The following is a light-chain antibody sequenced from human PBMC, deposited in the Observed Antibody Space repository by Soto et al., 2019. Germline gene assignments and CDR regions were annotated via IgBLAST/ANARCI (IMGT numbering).Light chain of an antibody. J-gene: IGKJ1*01. CDR1: QGIRTE. V-gene: IGKV1-6*01. CDR3: LQDYDYPRT. CDR2: AAS. Sequence: ATQMTQSPSSLSASVGDRVTIACRARQGIRTELGWYQQKAGEAPKLLIYAASTLQSGVPPRFIGSGSGTDFTLTISSLQPEDFATYYCLQDYDYPRTFGQGTKVEMK.